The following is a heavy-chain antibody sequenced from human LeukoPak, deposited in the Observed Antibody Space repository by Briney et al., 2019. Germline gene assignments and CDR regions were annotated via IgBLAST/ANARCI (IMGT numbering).Heavy chain of an antibody. D-gene: IGHD6-19*01. J-gene: IGHJ4*02. CDR2: ISSSGSSR. V-gene: IGHV3-11*04. Sequence: GGSLRLSCAVSGFSFSDYYMSWIRQAPGKGLEWVSYISSSGSSRYYADSVKGRFTISRDNAKNSLYLQMNSLRADDTAVYYCAKDRGRQWLDYLVYCGQGTLVTVSS. CDR3: AKDRGRQWLDYLVY. CDR1: GFSFSDYY.